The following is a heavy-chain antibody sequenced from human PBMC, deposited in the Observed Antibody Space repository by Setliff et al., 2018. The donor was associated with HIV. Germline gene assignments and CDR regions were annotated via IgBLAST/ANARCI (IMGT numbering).Heavy chain of an antibody. Sequence: PSETLSLTCSVSGVSINRTDHYWGWIRQSPGKSLEWIGSVSQSGSTYYNPSLKSRITISVDRSKNLFSLKLISVTAADQGVYYCAGVPVAGANWFDPWGLGTLVTVSS. CDR1: GVSINRTDHY. CDR2: VSQSGST. V-gene: IGHV4-39*01. CDR3: AGVPVAGANWFDP. J-gene: IGHJ5*02. D-gene: IGHD2-21*01.